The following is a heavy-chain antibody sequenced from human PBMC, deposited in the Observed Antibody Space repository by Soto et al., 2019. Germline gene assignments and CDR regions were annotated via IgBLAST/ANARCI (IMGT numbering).Heavy chain of an antibody. CDR2: INPVGTST. V-gene: IGHV3-74*01. Sequence: EAKLVQSGGGLVQPGGALRLSCAASEFSLNFYWMHCVRQTPGKGLVLVSRINPVGTSTNYADSVEGRFIISRDNAATTLYLQMHSVSDEDTAIYYGTSDTFGLRDSWGQGTLVTVSS. CDR3: TSDTFGLRDS. J-gene: IGHJ4*02. CDR1: EFSLNFYW. D-gene: IGHD3-3*01.